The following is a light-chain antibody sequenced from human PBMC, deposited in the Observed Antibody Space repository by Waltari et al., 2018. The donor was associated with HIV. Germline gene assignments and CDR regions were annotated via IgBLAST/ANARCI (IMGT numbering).Light chain of an antibody. V-gene: IGLV1-44*01. CDR2: RND. J-gene: IGLJ1*01. CDR1: SSNIGSNG. CDR3: AAWDDSLNALYV. Sequence: QSVLTQPPSASGTPGQRVTISCAGGSSNIGSNGVNWYQQRPGTAPKLLIYRNDQRSSGVPDRFSGSKSGTSASLAISGLQSEDEADYYCAAWDDSLNALYVFGAGTKVTVL.